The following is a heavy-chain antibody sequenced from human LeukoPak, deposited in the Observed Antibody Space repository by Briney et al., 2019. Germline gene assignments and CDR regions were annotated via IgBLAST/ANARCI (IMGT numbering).Heavy chain of an antibody. J-gene: IGHJ4*02. V-gene: IGHV3-7*04. CDR1: GFTFSSFW. CDR3: ARVYYASGSHDS. D-gene: IGHD3-10*01. CDR2: IKQDGSAK. Sequence: PGGSLRLSCAASGFTFSSFWMTWVRQAPGKGLEWVANIKQDGSAKYYVDSVKGRFTISRDNAKNSLCLQFNSLRAEETAVYYCARVYYASGSHDSWGQGALVTVSS.